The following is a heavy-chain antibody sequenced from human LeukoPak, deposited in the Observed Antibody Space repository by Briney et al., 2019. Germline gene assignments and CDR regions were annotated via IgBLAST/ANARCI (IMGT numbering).Heavy chain of an antibody. CDR3: AKDYYDSIIPPYYFDY. V-gene: IGHV3-48*03. D-gene: IGHD3-22*01. Sequence: GGSLRLSCAASGFTFSSYEMNWVRQAPGKGLEWVSYISSSGSTIYYADSVKGRFTISRDNAKNSLYLQMNSLRAEDTAVYYCAKDYYDSIIPPYYFDYWGQGTLVTVSS. CDR1: GFTFSSYE. J-gene: IGHJ4*02. CDR2: ISSSGSTI.